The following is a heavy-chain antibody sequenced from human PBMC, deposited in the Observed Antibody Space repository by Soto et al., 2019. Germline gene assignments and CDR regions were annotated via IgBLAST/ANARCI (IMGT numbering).Heavy chain of an antibody. J-gene: IGHJ5*02. D-gene: IGHD3-3*01. Sequence: QVQLQESGPGLVKPSQTLSLTCTVSGGSISSGDYYWSWIRQPPGKGLEWIGYIYYSGSTYYNPSLKSRVTISVDTTKNQFSLKLSSVTAADTAVYYWARGYFFWSGAQRTINWFDPWGQGTLVTVSS. CDR2: IYYSGST. CDR1: GGSISSGDYY. V-gene: IGHV4-30-4*01. CDR3: ARGYFFWSGAQRTINWFDP.